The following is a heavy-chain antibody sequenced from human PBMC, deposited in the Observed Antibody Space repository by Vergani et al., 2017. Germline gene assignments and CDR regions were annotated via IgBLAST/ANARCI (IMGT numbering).Heavy chain of an antibody. D-gene: IGHD3-3*01. V-gene: IGHV5-51*03. CDR3: AKTNDFSSLYSSYNWFDP. CDR2: IYPGDSDV. CDR1: GYSFTRHW. Sequence: EVQLVQSGAEVKKSGESLKMSCKGSGYSFTRHWIGWVRQMPGKGLEWMGIIYPGDSDVRYSPSFQGQVTMSVDKSLSTAYLQWSSLKASDTATYYCAKTNDFSSLYSSYNWFDPWGQGILVTVSS. J-gene: IGHJ5*02.